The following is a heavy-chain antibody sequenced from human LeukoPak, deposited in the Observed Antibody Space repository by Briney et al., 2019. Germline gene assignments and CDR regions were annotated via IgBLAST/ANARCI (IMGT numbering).Heavy chain of an antibody. J-gene: IGHJ4*01. V-gene: IGHV3-74*01. D-gene: IGHD1-26*01. CDR2: INSDGSST. CDR1: GFTFSSYW. Sequence: GGSLRLSCAASGFTFSSYWMHWVRQAPGKGLVWVSRINSDGSSTNYADSVKGRFTISRDSSTNTVYLQMNSLGAEDTAVYYCAKGREEWELKRPYDYWGHGTLVTVSS. CDR3: AKGREEWELKRPYDY.